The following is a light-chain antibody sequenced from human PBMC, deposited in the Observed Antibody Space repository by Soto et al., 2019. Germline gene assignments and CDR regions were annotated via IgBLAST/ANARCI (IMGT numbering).Light chain of an antibody. V-gene: IGKV3-20*01. CDR2: AAS. J-gene: IGKJ2*01. Sequence: EMVLTQSPGTLSLSPGERVSLSCRASQSVSSNYLAWYQQKLGQAPRLLIYAASSRATGVPDRFSGSGSGTGFTLTITRLQPEDFAVYSCQQYGSSPPTFGRGTKLEIK. CDR3: QQYGSSPPT. CDR1: QSVSSNY.